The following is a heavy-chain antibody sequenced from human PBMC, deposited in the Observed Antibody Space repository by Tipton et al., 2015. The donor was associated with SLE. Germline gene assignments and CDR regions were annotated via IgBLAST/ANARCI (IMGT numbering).Heavy chain of an antibody. CDR2: IYYSGTT. J-gene: IGHJ5*02. D-gene: IGHD6-13*01. Sequence: TLSLTCTVSGDSISGQYWSWIRQPPGKGLEWIGYIYYSGTTNYNPSLKRRVTISVDTSKNQFSLKLTSVTAADTAVYYCARLADGNRNWFDPWGQGTLVTVSS. V-gene: IGHV4-59*11. CDR3: ARLADGNRNWFDP. CDR1: GDSISGQY.